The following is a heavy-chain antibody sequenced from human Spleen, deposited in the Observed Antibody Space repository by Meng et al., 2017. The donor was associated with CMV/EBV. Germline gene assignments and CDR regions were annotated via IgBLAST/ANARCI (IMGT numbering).Heavy chain of an antibody. J-gene: IGHJ6*02. Sequence: GGSLRLSCAASGFTFSSYSMNWVRQAPGKGLEWVSSISSSSSYIYYADSVKGRFTISGDNAKNSLYLQMNSLRAEDTAVYYCASGGLGVDIVVVVAATPPYYGMDVWGQGTTVTVSS. CDR2: ISSSSSYI. CDR3: ASGGLGVDIVVVVAATPPYYGMDV. CDR1: GFTFSSYS. D-gene: IGHD2-15*01. V-gene: IGHV3-21*01.